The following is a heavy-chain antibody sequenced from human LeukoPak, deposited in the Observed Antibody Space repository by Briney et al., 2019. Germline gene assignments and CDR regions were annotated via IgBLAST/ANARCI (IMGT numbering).Heavy chain of an antibody. CDR1: GYTFTSYY. CDR3: ARSEQQLAFDY. D-gene: IGHD6-13*01. Sequence: ASVTVSCKASGYTFTSYYMHWVRQAPGQGLEWMGIINPSGGSTSYAQKFQGRVTMTRDTSTSTVYMELSSLRSEDTAVYYCARSEQQLAFDYWGQGTLVTVSS. J-gene: IGHJ4*02. CDR2: INPSGGST. V-gene: IGHV1-46*01.